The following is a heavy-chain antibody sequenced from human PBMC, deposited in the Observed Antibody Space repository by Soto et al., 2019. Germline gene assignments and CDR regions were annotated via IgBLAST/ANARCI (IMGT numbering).Heavy chain of an antibody. J-gene: IGHJ4*02. V-gene: IGHV3-30*18. CDR2: ISYDGSNK. D-gene: IGHD4-17*01. CDR3: AKDPATVTTEYYFDY. CDR1: GFTFSSYG. Sequence: QVQLVESGGGVVQPERSLRLSCAASGFTFSSYGMHWVRQAPGKGLELVAVISYDGSNKYYADSVKGRFTISRDNSKNTLYLQMNSLRAEDTAVYYCAKDPATVTTEYYFDYWGQGTLVTVSS.